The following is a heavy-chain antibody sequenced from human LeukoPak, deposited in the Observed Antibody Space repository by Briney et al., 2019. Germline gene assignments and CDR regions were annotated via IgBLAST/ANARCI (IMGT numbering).Heavy chain of an antibody. CDR3: ARSGTRLYYYMDV. CDR1: GFTFSSYG. D-gene: IGHD2-15*01. Sequence: SGGGVVQPGGSLRLSCAASGFTFSSYGMHWVRQAPGKGLEWVAFIRYDGSNKYYADSVKGRFTISRDNAKNSLYLQMNSLRAEDTAVYYCARSGTRLYYYMDVWGKGTTVTVSS. CDR2: IRYDGSNK. J-gene: IGHJ6*03. V-gene: IGHV3-30*02.